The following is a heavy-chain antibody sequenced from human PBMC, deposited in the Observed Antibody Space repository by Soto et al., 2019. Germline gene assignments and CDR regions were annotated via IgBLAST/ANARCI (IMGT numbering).Heavy chain of an antibody. CDR1: GFTFSNAW. D-gene: IGHD5-12*01. CDR3: FGTYSGSSMRFDY. CDR2: VKSTTDDGTR. V-gene: IGHV3-15*01. J-gene: IGHJ4*01. Sequence: EVQLVESGGGLVKPGVSLRLSCAASGFTFSNAWMTWVRQAPGKGLKWVGRVKSTTDDGTRDYAAPVEDRVTISRDDSKNTLSLQMNSLKTEYTAVYYCFGTYSGSSMRFDYWGHGALVTVSS.